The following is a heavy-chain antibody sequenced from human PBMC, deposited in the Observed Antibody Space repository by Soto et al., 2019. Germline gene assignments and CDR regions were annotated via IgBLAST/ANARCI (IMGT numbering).Heavy chain of an antibody. Sequence: SETLSLTCTVSGGSISNSRYYWAWIRQPPGKGLEWIGSIYHTGNTYYNPSLRSRVTISVDTSKNQFSPKLTSVTAADTAVYYCARDYYDSSDYTTNWFDPWGQGTLVTVS. J-gene: IGHJ5*02. CDR2: IYHTGNT. CDR3: ARDYYDSSDYTTNWFDP. CDR1: GGSISNSRYY. D-gene: IGHD3-22*01. V-gene: IGHV4-39*01.